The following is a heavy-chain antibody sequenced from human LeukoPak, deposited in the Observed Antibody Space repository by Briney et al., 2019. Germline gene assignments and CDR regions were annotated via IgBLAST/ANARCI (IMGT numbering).Heavy chain of an antibody. D-gene: IGHD5-12*01. CDR3: AREGYSGYDRWFDP. CDR2: IYHSGST. CDR1: GGSISSSNW. Sequence: SGTLSLTCAVSGGSISSSNWWSWVRQPPGKGLEWIGEIYHSGSTNYNPSLKSRVTISVDKSKNQFSLKLSSVTAADTAVYCCAREGYSGYDRWFDPWGQGTLVTVSS. J-gene: IGHJ5*02. V-gene: IGHV4-4*01.